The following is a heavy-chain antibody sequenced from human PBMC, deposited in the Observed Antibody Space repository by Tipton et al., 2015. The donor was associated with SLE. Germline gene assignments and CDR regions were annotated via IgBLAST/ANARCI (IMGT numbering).Heavy chain of an antibody. V-gene: IGHV3-11*04. J-gene: IGHJ4*02. CDR3: AKDLDSGYVGEFDY. Sequence: SLRLSCAAPGFTFSDYYMSWVRPAPGKGLEWVSYISSSGSTIYYADSVKGRFTISRDNTKNSLYLQMNSLRAEDTAVYYCAKDLDSGYVGEFDYWGQGTLVTVSS. CDR1: GFTFSDYY. CDR2: ISSSGSTI. D-gene: IGHD5-12*01.